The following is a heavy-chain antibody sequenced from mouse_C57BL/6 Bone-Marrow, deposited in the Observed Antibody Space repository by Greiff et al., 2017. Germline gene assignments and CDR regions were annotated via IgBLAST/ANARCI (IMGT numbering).Heavy chain of an antibody. Sequence: VQLQQPGPELVKPGASVKLSCKASGYTFTSYWMQWVKQRPGQGLEWIGEIDPSDSYTNYNQKFKGKATLTVDTSSSTAYMQLSMLKSEDSAVYYCSREGANMNTERFAYWGQGTLVTVSA. V-gene: IGHV1-50*01. CDR3: SREGANMNTERFAY. J-gene: IGHJ3*01. CDR2: IDPSDSYT. CDR1: GYTFTSYW. D-gene: IGHD2-4*01.